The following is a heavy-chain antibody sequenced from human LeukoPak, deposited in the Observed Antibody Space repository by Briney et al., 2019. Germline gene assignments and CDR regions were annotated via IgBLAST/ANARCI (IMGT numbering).Heavy chain of an antibody. CDR3: VRDIRTTVVPNDAFDI. CDR1: GDSVSSNSAA. Sequence: SQTLSLTCAISGDSVSSNSAAWNWIRQSPSRGLEWLGRTYYRSKWYNDYAVSVKSRITINPDTSKNQFSLRLNSVTPEDTAVYYCVRDIRTTVVPNDAFDIWGQGTMVTVSS. V-gene: IGHV6-1*01. J-gene: IGHJ3*02. D-gene: IGHD4-23*01. CDR2: TYYRSKWYN.